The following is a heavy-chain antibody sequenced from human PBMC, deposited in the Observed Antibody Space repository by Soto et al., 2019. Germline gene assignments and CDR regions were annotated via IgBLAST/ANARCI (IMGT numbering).Heavy chain of an antibody. Sequence: QVQLQQWGAGLLKPSETLSLTCAVYGGSFSGYYWSWIRQPPGKGLEWIGEINHSGSTNYNPSLKSXDTXSXATSKNQFSLKLSSVTAADTAVYYCARGRGRRYFDYWGQGTLVTVSS. CDR2: INHSGST. V-gene: IGHV4-34*01. CDR1: GGSFSGYY. D-gene: IGHD3-16*01. J-gene: IGHJ4*02. CDR3: ARGRGRRYFDY.